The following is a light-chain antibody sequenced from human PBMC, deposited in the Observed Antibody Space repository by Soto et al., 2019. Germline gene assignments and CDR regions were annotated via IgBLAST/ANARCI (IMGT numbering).Light chain of an antibody. Sequence: QSALTQPASVSGSPGQSITISCTGTSSDVGGSNYVSWYQQHPGKAPKLMIYDVSNRPSEVSNRFSGSKSGNTASLTISGLQAEDDADYYCGSNSSSPTVNVFGTGNNLTVL. CDR3: GSNSSSPTVNV. J-gene: IGLJ1*01. CDR1: SSDVGGSNY. CDR2: DVS. V-gene: IGLV2-14*03.